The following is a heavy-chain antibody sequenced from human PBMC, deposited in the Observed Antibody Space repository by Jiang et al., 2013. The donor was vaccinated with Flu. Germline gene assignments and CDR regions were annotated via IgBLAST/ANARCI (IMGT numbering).Heavy chain of an antibody. CDR2: IYYSGRT. V-gene: IGHV4-59*08. J-gene: IGHJ5*02. D-gene: IGHD3-22*01. CDR3: ARSGLYYDSSGYALNWFDP. CDR1: GGSISSYY. Sequence: LVKPSETLSLTCTVSGGSISSYYWSWIRQPPGKGLEWIGHIYYSGRTNYNPSLKSRVTISIDTSKNQFSLNLNSVIAADTAVYYCARSGLYYDSSGYALNWFDPWGQGTLVTVSS.